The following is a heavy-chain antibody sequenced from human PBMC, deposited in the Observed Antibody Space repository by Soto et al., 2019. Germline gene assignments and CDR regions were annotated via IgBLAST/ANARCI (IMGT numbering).Heavy chain of an antibody. V-gene: IGHV1-69*06. J-gene: IGHJ4*02. CDR1: GGTLSTYA. D-gene: IGHD3-10*01. Sequence: QVQLVQSGAEVTKPGSSVKVSCKASGGTLSTYAISWVRQAPGQGLEWMGGIISIFDTVNYAQKFQGRVTITADKSTSKAYMELSSLRSEDTAVYYCARDNYGSGSYYSRLYYFDYWGQGTLVTVSS. CDR3: ARDNYGSGSYYSRLYYFDY. CDR2: IISIFDTV.